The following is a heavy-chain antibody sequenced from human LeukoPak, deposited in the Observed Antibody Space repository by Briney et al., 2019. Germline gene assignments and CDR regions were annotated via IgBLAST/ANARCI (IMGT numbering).Heavy chain of an antibody. CDR3: ARFSVPAADPRSDFDY. V-gene: IGHV3-21*01. Sequence: KSGGSLRLSCAASGFTFSSYSMNWVRQAPGKGLEWVSSISSSSSYIYYADSVKGRFTISRDNAKNSLYLQMNSLRAEDTAVYYCARFSVPAADPRSDFDYWGQGTLVTVSS. CDR2: ISSSSSYI. J-gene: IGHJ4*02. D-gene: IGHD2-2*01. CDR1: GFTFSSYS.